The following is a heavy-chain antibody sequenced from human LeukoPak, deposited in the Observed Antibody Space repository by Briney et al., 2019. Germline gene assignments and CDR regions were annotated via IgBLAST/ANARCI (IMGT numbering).Heavy chain of an antibody. CDR2: INPSGGST. CDR3: AREILWFGEKGGAFDI. V-gene: IGHV1-46*01. Sequence: ASVKVSCKASGYTFTSYYMHWVRQAPGQGLEWMGIINPSGGSTSYAQKLQGRVTMTRDMSTSTVYMELSSLRSEDTAVYYCAREILWFGEKGGAFDIWGQGTMVTVSS. CDR1: GYTFTSYY. J-gene: IGHJ3*02. D-gene: IGHD3-10*01.